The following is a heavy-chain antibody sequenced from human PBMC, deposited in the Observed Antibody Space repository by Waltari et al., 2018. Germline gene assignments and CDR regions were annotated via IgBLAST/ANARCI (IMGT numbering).Heavy chain of an antibody. Sequence: EVQLVESGGGLVQPGGSLRLSCAASGFTVSSNYMSWVRQAPGKGLEWVSVIYSGGSTYYADSVKGRFTISRDNSKNTRYLQMNSRRAEDTAVYYCAREDFWSGYYDYWGQGTLVTVSS. CDR2: IYSGGST. D-gene: IGHD3-3*01. J-gene: IGHJ4*02. CDR1: GFTVSSNY. V-gene: IGHV3-66*02. CDR3: AREDFWSGYYDY.